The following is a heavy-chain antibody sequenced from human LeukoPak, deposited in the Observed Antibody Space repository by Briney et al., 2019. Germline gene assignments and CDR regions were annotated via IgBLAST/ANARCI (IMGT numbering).Heavy chain of an antibody. CDR1: GFTFSSYS. J-gene: IGHJ6*02. Sequence: GGSLRLSCAASGFTFSSYSMNWVRQAPGKGLEWVSSISSSSSYIYYADSVKGRFTISRDNAKNSLYLQMNSLRAEDTALYYCARDQWLVHPEGVDYYYGMDVWGQGTTVTVSS. V-gene: IGHV3-21*01. CDR2: ISSSSSYI. D-gene: IGHD6-19*01. CDR3: ARDQWLVHPEGVDYYYGMDV.